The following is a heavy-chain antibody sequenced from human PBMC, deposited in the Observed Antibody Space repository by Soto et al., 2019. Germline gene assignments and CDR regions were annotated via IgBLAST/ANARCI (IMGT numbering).Heavy chain of an antibody. V-gene: IGHV3-23*01. CDR1: GFTFSSYA. Sequence: EVQLLESGGGLVQPGGSLRLSCSASGFTFSSYAMSWVRQAPGKGLEWVSAVSGSGGTTYYADSVKGRFTISRDNSKNTLYLQMNSLIAEDTAAYYCAKPPYSSSPYYYYGMDVWGQGTTVTVSS. D-gene: IGHD6-6*01. CDR2: VSGSGGTT. CDR3: AKPPYSSSPYYYYGMDV. J-gene: IGHJ6*02.